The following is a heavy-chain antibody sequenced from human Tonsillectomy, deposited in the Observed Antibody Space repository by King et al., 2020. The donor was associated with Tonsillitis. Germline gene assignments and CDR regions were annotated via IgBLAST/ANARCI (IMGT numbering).Heavy chain of an antibody. CDR2: INQDGCWK. Sequence: VQLVESGGGLVQPGGSLRLSCAASGFTFSSYWMSWVRQAPGKWLEGLANINQDGCWKYYVDSVKGRFTISRDKSKNSLYLQMNSLRAEDTAVYYCAREWQLVGDYWGQGTLVTVSS. J-gene: IGHJ4*02. CDR1: GFTFSSYW. D-gene: IGHD6-6*01. CDR3: AREWQLVGDY. V-gene: IGHV3-7*03.